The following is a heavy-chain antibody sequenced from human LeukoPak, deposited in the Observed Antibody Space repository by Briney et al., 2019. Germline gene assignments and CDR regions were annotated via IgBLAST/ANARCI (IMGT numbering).Heavy chain of an antibody. J-gene: IGHJ4*02. CDR2: IYYSGGT. CDR3: ARDGSYSSGWGIDY. D-gene: IGHD6-19*01. V-gene: IGHV4-61*01. CDR1: GGSVSSGSYY. Sequence: PSETLSLTCTVPGGSVSSGSYYWSWIRQPPGKGLEWFGYIYYSGGTNYNPSLKSRVTISVDTSKNQFSLKLSSVTAADTAVYYCARDGSYSSGWGIDYWGQGTLVTVSS.